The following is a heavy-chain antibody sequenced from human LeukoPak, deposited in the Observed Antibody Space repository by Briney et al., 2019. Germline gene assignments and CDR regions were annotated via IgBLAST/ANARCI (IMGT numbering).Heavy chain of an antibody. CDR1: GFTFSTSG. CDR3: AKGGSSWYRSWFDP. D-gene: IGHD6-13*01. J-gene: IGHJ5*02. Sequence: GGSLRLSCAASGFTFSTSGMHWVRQAPGKGLEWVAVISNDGSNRYYADSVKGRFTISRDNSKNTLYLQMNSLRAEDTAVYYCAKGGSSWYRSWFDPWGQGTLVTVSS. V-gene: IGHV3-30*18. CDR2: ISNDGSNR.